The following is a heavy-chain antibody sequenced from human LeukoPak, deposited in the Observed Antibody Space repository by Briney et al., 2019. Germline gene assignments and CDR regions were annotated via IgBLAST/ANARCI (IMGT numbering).Heavy chain of an antibody. CDR1: GFSFSNYA. V-gene: IGHV3-23*01. Sequence: GGSLRLSCLASGFSFSNYAMSWVHQAPGKGLEWVSNAGSSSRLYGDSVKGRFSVSRDNSKNTLYLQMTSLRADDTAVYYCAKQRGALRENYYMDVWGKGTTVTVSS. J-gene: IGHJ6*03. CDR2: AGSSSR. CDR3: AKQRGALRENYYMDV.